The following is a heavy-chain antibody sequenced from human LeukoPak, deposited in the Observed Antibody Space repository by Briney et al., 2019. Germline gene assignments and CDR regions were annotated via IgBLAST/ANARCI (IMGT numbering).Heavy chain of an antibody. V-gene: IGHV4-59*01. D-gene: IGHD5-18*01. Sequence: KASETLSLTCTVSGGSISSYYWSWIRQPPGKGLEWIGYIYYSGSTNYNPSLKSRVTISVDTSKNQFSLKLSFVTAADTAVYYCARGGTGYSYGYYFDYWGQGTLVTVSS. CDR3: ARGGTGYSYGYYFDY. CDR1: GGSISSYY. CDR2: IYYSGST. J-gene: IGHJ4*02.